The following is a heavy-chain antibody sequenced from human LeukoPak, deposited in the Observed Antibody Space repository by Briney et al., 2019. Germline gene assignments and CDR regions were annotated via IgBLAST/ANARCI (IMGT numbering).Heavy chain of an antibody. D-gene: IGHD3-9*01. J-gene: IGHJ4*02. Sequence: SETLSLTCAVYGGSFSGYYWSWIRQPPGKGLEWIGEINHSGSTNYNPSLTSRVTISVDTSKNQFSLKLSSVTAEDTAVYYCARTPPRYFDWLSDFDYWGQGTLVTVSS. CDR1: GGSFSGYY. CDR3: ARTPPRYFDWLSDFDY. CDR2: INHSGST. V-gene: IGHV4-34*01.